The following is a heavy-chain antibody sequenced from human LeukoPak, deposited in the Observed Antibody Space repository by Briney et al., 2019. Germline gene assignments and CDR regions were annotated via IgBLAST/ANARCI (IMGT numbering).Heavy chain of an antibody. J-gene: IGHJ4*02. CDR2: INSDGSNT. CDR1: GFTFSSYW. V-gene: IGHV3-74*01. D-gene: IGHD6-6*01. Sequence: GGSLRLSCAASGFTFSSYWMHWVRHAPGKGLVWVSRINSDGSNTSYADSVKGRFTISRDNAKNTLYLQMNSLRAEDAAVYYCARALIAARTSYFDYWGQGTLVTVSS. CDR3: ARALIAARTSYFDY.